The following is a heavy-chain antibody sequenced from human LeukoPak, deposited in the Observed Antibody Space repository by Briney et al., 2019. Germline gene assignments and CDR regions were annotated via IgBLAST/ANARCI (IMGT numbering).Heavy chain of an antibody. D-gene: IGHD2-21*02. Sequence: SETLSLTCTVSGGSISSYYWSWIRQPPGKGLEWIGYIYYSGSTNYNPSLKSRVTISVDTSKNQFSLKLSSVTAADTAVYYCARRLAYCGGDCYVDAFDIWGQGTMVTVSS. CDR3: ARRLAYCGGDCYVDAFDI. V-gene: IGHV4-59*01. J-gene: IGHJ3*02. CDR2: IYYSGST. CDR1: GGSISSYY.